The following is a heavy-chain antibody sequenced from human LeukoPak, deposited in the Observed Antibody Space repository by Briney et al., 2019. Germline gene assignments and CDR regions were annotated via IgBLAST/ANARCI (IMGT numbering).Heavy chain of an antibody. CDR2: TQNKAYSYTT. Sequence: GGSLRLSCAASGFTFSDHYMDWLRQAPGKGLEWIGRTQNKAYSYTTAYAASVKGRFTISRDNSKNSLYLQMNSLKTEGTAVYYCGRRPDCSGGSCFVDYWGQGTLVTVSS. J-gene: IGHJ4*02. D-gene: IGHD2-15*01. CDR1: GFTFSDHY. CDR3: GRRPDCSGGSCFVDY. V-gene: IGHV3-72*01.